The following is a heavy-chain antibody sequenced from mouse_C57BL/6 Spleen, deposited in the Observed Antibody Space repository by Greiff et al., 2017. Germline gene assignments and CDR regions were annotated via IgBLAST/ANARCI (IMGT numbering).Heavy chain of an antibody. Sequence: EVKLQESGPELVKPGASVKMSCTASGYTFTDYNMHWVKQSHGKSLEWIGYINPNNGGTSYNQKFKGKATLTVNKSSSTAYMELRSLTSEDSAVYYCARDDGAMDYWGQGTSVTVSS. CDR1: GYTFTDYN. J-gene: IGHJ4*01. CDR3: ARDDGAMDY. D-gene: IGHD2-12*01. V-gene: IGHV1-22*01. CDR2: INPNNGGT.